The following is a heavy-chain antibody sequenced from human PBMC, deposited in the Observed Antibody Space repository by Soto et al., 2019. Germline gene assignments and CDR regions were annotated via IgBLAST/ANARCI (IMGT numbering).Heavy chain of an antibody. J-gene: IGHJ4*02. CDR2: IDVSGDIT. CDR3: APGWQMAKFCTD. CDR1: GFTFNNHA. D-gene: IGHD2-8*01. Sequence: EAQLLQSGGGLVQPGGSLGLSCTASGFTFNNHAMSWVRQALGKGLEWVSTIDVSGDITRYADSVKGRFTISRDRPKNTLLLQMRNLRVGDTAIYDCAPGWQMAKFCTDWGQGTLVTVSS. V-gene: IGHV3-23*01.